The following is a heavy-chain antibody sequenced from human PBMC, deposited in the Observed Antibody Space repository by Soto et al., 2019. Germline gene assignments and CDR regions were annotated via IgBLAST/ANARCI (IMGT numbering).Heavy chain of an antibody. CDR1: ESTFIVLA. D-gene: IGHD2-15*01. CDR3: AKSQEVGAHFFDS. Sequence: EVQLVESGGNLVQPGGSRKFPVEASESTFIVLAWHWVRKLPGKGLEWVSSIGTAGDTYYAVSVKGRFTISRDNAKNSLSLQMNSLRAGDMAVYFCAKSQEVGAHFFDSWGQGTQVTVSS. CDR2: IGTAGDT. V-gene: IGHV3-13*01. J-gene: IGHJ4*02.